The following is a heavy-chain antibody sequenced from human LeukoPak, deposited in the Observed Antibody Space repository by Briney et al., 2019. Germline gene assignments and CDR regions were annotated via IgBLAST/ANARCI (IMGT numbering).Heavy chain of an antibody. D-gene: IGHD1-20*01. CDR3: ARGSITGTTEGNWFDP. V-gene: IGHV4-30-2*01. Sequence: SQTLSLTCTVSGGSISSGGYYWSWIRQHPGKGLEWIGYIYHSGSTYYNPSLKSRVTISVDRSKNQFSLKLSSVTAADTAVYYCARGSITGTTEGNWFDPWGQGTLVTVSS. CDR1: GGSISSGGYY. J-gene: IGHJ5*02. CDR2: IYHSGST.